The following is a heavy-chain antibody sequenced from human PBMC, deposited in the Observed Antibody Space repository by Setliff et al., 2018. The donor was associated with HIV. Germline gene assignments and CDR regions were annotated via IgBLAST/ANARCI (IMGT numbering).Heavy chain of an antibody. D-gene: IGHD3-10*01. CDR1: GSGFTFSSYS. J-gene: IGHJ1*01. Sequence: GSLRLSCAASGSGFTFSSYSMNWVRQAPGKGLEWVSSLGGSGGSTYYADSVKGRFTISRDNSKNTLYLRMNSLRAEDTAVYYCAQAQTSVSGSYYQYLQHWGQGTLVTVSS. V-gene: IGHV3-23*01. CDR2: LGGSGGST. CDR3: AQAQTSVSGSYYQYLQH.